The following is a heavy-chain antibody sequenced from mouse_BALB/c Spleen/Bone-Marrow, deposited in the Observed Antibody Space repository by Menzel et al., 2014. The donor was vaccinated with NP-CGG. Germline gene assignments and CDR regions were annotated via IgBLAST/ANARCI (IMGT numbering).Heavy chain of an antibody. D-gene: IGHD4-1*01. CDR3: TRQGNWGHYAMDY. CDR1: GFTFSTYG. J-gene: IGHJ4*01. Sequence: EVQLQESGGDLVKPGGSLKLSCAASGFTFSTYGMSWVRQTPDKRLEWVATISSGGGYTYNPDSVKGRFTISRENAKNTLYLQMSSLKSEDTAMYYCTRQGNWGHYAMDYWGQGTSVTVSS. CDR2: ISSGGGYT. V-gene: IGHV5-6*01.